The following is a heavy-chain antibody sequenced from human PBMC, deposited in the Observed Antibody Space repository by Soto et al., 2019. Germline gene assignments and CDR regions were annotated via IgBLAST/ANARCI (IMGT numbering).Heavy chain of an antibody. J-gene: IGHJ4*02. V-gene: IGHV1-2*02. CDR2: IYPKNGGT. Sequence: ASVKVSCKTSGFSFNVYYIHWVRQAPGQGLECVGWIYPKNGGTDYAQKFQGRVTMTRDTSISTVYMELSSLRSDDTAVYFCVRENWHYDYWGRGTLVTVSS. CDR3: VRENWHYDY. CDR1: GFSFNVYY.